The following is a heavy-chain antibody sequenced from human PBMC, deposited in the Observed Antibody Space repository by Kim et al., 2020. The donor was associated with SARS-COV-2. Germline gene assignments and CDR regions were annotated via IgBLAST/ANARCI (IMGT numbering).Heavy chain of an antibody. V-gene: IGHV4-39*01. CDR2: IYYNGNT. D-gene: IGHD3-9*01. CDR3: ARHGDELRVFDWLFDS. CDR1: GGSVRRTNYY. Sequence: SETLSLTCTVSGGSVRRTNYYWGWIRQPPGKGLEWIGSIYYNGNTYYKPSIKSRVTMSVDTSKNQFSLKMRSVTAADTAVYYCARHGDELRVFDWLFDSWGQGTLVTVSS. J-gene: IGHJ4*02.